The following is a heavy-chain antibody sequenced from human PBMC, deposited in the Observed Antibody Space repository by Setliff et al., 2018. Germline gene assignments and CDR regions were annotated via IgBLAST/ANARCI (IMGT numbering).Heavy chain of an antibody. D-gene: IGHD3-3*01. CDR3: ASSRDYXFWRXYYSPLDY. CDR1: GGTFSSYA. V-gene: IGHV1-69*13. Sequence: AASVKVSCKASGGTFSSYAISWVRQAPGQGLEWMGGIIHIFGTANYAQKFQGRDTITADESTSXAYMELSSLRSEDTAVSYCASSRDYXFWRXYYSPLDYWGQGXLVTVS. CDR2: IIHIFGTA. J-gene: IGHJ4*02.